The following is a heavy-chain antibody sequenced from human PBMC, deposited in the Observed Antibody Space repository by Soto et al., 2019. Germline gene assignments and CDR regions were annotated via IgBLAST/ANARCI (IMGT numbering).Heavy chain of an antibody. Sequence: VKVSCKASGFTFTSSAVQWVRQARGQRLEWIGWIVVGSGNTNYAQKFQERVTITRDMSTSTAYMELSSLRSEDTAVYYCAADKGVVVGELLPSFWGQGTLVTVSS. CDR3: AADKGVVVGELLPSF. D-gene: IGHD1-26*01. V-gene: IGHV1-58*01. CDR1: GFTFTSSA. CDR2: IVVGSGNT. J-gene: IGHJ4*02.